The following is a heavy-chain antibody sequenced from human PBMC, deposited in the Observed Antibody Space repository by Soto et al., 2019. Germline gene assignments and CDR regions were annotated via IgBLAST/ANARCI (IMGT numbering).Heavy chain of an antibody. J-gene: IGHJ4*02. CDR2: MNPNSGNT. CDR3: ARWDYGDYARFDY. D-gene: IGHD4-17*01. Sequence: QVQLVQSGPEVKKSGASVKVSCKASGYTFTSHDINWVRQATGQGLEWMGWMNPNSGNTGYAQKFQGRVTMTRNTSISTAYMELSSLRSEDTAVYYCARWDYGDYARFDYWGQGTLVTVSS. CDR1: GYTFTSHD. V-gene: IGHV1-8*01.